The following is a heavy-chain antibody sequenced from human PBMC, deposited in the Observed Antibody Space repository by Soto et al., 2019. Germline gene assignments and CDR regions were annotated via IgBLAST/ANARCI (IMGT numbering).Heavy chain of an antibody. D-gene: IGHD3-10*01. CDR1: GFSLSTSGVG. CDR3: AHSRYYYGSRRSWDWFDP. Sequence: QITLKESGPTLVKPTQTLTLTCTFSGFSLSTSGVGVGWIRQPPGKALEWLALIYWDDDKRYSPSLKSRLTIAKDTSKNQVVLTMTTMDPVDTATYYCAHSRYYYGSRRSWDWFDPWGQVTLVTVSS. V-gene: IGHV2-5*02. CDR2: IYWDDDK. J-gene: IGHJ5*02.